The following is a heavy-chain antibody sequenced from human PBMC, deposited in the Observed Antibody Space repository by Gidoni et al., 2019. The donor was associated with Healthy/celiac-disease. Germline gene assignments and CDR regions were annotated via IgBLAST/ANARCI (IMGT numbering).Heavy chain of an antibody. D-gene: IGHD3-22*01. J-gene: IGHJ4*02. CDR1: GGSFRGYY. V-gene: IGHV4-34*01. CDR2: INHSGST. Sequence: QVQLQQWGAGLLKPSETLSLTCAVSGGSFRGYYLSWIRQPPGKGLEWIGEINHSGSTNYNPSLKSRVTISVDTSKNQFSLELSSVTAADTAVYYCARGYLNYSSGYYCFDYWGQGTLVTVSS. CDR3: ARGYLNYSSGYYCFDY.